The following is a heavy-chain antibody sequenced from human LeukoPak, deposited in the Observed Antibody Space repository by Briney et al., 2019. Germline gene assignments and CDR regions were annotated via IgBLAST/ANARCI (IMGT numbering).Heavy chain of an antibody. CDR2: ISYSGST. CDR3: ARHLSDRTTVAGEFDY. D-gene: IGHD6-19*01. J-gene: IGHJ4*02. Sequence: SETLSLTCTVSGGSLNNNYWSWVRQPPGKGLEWIGYISYSGSTNYNPSLERRATISVASSRTQFSLNVRSLTAGDPAVYFCARHLSDRTTVAGEFDYWGQGILVTASP. V-gene: IGHV4-59*08. CDR1: GGSLNNNY.